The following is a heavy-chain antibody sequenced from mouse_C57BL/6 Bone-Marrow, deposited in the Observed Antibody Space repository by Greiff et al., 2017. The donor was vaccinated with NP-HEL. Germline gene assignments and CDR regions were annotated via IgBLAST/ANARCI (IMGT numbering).Heavy chain of an antibody. Sequence: QVQLQQPGAELVKPGASVKLSCKASGYTFTSYWMQWVKQRPGQGLEWIGEIDPSDSYTNYNQKLKGKATLTVDKSSSTAYMLLSSLTSEDAAVYDGAGWLLPYWYFDVWGTGTTVTVSS. D-gene: IGHD2-3*01. J-gene: IGHJ1*03. CDR2: IDPSDSYT. CDR3: AGWLLPYWYFDV. CDR1: GYTFTSYW. V-gene: IGHV1-50*01.